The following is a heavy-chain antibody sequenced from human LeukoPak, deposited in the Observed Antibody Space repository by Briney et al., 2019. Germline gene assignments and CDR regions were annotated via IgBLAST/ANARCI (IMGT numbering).Heavy chain of an antibody. CDR1: GGSISSYY. V-gene: IGHV4-59*12. Sequence: PSETLSLTCTVSGGSISSYYWSWIRQPPGKGLEWIGYIYYSGSIYYNPSLKSRVTISVDTSKNQFSLKLSSVTAADTAVYYCARVPGQWLVQTSYYFDYWGQGTLVTVSS. CDR2: IYYSGSI. D-gene: IGHD6-19*01. CDR3: ARVPGQWLVQTSYYFDY. J-gene: IGHJ4*02.